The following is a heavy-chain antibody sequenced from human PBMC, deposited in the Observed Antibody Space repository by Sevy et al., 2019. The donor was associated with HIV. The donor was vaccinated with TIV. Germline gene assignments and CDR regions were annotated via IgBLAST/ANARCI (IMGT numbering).Heavy chain of an antibody. Sequence: GGSLRLSCAASGFTFSSYGMHWVRQAPGKGLEWVAVISYDGSNKYYADSVKGRFTISRDNSKNTLYLQMNSLRAEDTAVYYCAKVGDSSGYYHPIDYWGQGTLVTVSS. CDR3: AKVGDSSGYYHPIDY. J-gene: IGHJ4*02. CDR1: GFTFSSYG. D-gene: IGHD3-22*01. V-gene: IGHV3-30*18. CDR2: ISYDGSNK.